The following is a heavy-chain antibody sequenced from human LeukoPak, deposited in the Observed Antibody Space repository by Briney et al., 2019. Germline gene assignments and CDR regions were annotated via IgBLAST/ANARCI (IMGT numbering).Heavy chain of an antibody. CDR1: AYTFTSYY. CDR3: ARRSRNGLDAFDI. J-gene: IGHJ3*02. CDR2: IDPNNGDT. D-gene: IGHD1-14*01. Sequence: ASVKVSSKASAYTFTSYYLHWVRQAPGQGLEWMGWIDPNNGDTKYTQKFQGRVTMTRDRSISTAYMELSRLTSDDTAVYYCARRSRNGLDAFDIWGQGTMVTVSS. V-gene: IGHV1-2*02.